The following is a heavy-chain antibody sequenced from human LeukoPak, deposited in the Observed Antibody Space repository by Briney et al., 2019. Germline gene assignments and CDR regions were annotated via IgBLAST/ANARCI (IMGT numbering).Heavy chain of an antibody. D-gene: IGHD3-10*01. CDR1: GYTFTSYY. V-gene: IGHV1-46*01. CDR2: INPSGGST. J-gene: IGHJ4*02. CDR3: ARDLYCGSGSYGWPNY. Sequence: ASVKVSCKASGYTFTSYYMHWVRQAPGQGLEWMGIINPSGGSTSYAQKFQGRVTMTRDTSTSTVYMELSSLRSEDTAVYYCARDLYCGSGSYGWPNYWGQGTLVTVSS.